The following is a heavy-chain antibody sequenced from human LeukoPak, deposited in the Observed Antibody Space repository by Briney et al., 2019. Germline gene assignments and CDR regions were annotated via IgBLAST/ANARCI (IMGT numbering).Heavy chain of an antibody. CDR1: GYTFTNYG. Sequence: ASVKVFCKASGYTFTNYGISWVRQAPGQGLEWMGWISAYNGNTNYAQKLQGRVTMTTDTSTSTAYMELRSLRSDDTAVYYCARDPVHGSNVYIWFDPWGQGTLVTVSS. CDR2: ISAYNGNT. D-gene: IGHD1-26*01. J-gene: IGHJ5*02. V-gene: IGHV1-18*01. CDR3: ARDPVHGSNVYIWFDP.